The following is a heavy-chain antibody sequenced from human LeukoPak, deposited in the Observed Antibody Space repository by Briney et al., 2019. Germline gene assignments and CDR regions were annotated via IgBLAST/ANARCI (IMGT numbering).Heavy chain of an antibody. D-gene: IGHD2-15*01. CDR1: GYTFTSFG. CDR2: IGAYNGDT. Sequence: ASMKVSCKPSGYTFTSFGISWVRQAPGQGLEWMGWIGAYNGDTNYAQKFQSRVTMTTDTSTSTAYMDLRSLRSDDTAVYYCTRDHCRGDNCPSFDYWGQGTLVTVSS. V-gene: IGHV1-18*04. J-gene: IGHJ4*02. CDR3: TRDHCRGDNCPSFDY.